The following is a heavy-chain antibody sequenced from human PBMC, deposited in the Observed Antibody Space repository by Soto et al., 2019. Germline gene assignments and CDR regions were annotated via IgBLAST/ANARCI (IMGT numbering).Heavy chain of an antibody. Sequence: ASVKVSCKASGYTFTSYDINWVLQATGQGLEWMGWMNPNSGNTGYAQKFQGRVTMTRNTSISTAYMELSSLRSEDTAVYYCARLVRKLRFSESHYYMDVWGKGTTVTV. V-gene: IGHV1-8*01. D-gene: IGHD3-3*01. CDR2: MNPNSGNT. CDR3: ARLVRKLRFSESHYYMDV. CDR1: GYTFTSYD. J-gene: IGHJ6*03.